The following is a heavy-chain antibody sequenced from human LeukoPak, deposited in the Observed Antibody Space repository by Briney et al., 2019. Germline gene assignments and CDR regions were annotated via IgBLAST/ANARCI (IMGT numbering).Heavy chain of an antibody. J-gene: IGHJ4*02. V-gene: IGHV3-74*01. Sequence: GGSLRLSCAASGFTFSSNWMHWVRQAPGKGLVWVSRINEDGSTTNYADSVKGRSTIFRDNAKNTLYLQMNSLRAEDAAVYYCVRDLGGRSGHWGQGTLVTVSS. CDR2: INEDGSTT. CDR1: GFTFSSNW. CDR3: VRDLGGRSGH. D-gene: IGHD1-26*01.